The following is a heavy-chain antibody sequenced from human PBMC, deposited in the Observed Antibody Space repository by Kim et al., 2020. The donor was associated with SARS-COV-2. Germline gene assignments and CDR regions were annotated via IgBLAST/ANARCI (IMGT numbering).Heavy chain of an antibody. Sequence: SETLSLTCAVYGGSFSGYYWSWIRQPPGKGLEWIGEINHSGSTNYNPSLKSRVTISVDTSKNQFSLKLSSVTAADTAVYYCARGNEYYDFWSGYSRFDP. CDR3: ARGNEYYDFWSGYSRFDP. CDR1: GGSFSGYY. V-gene: IGHV4-34*01. J-gene: IGHJ5*02. D-gene: IGHD3-3*01. CDR2: INHSGST.